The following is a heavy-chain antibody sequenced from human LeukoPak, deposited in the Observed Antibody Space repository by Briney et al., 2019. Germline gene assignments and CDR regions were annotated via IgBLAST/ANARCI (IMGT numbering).Heavy chain of an antibody. CDR1: GHSFNGYY. Sequence: ASVKVSCKASGHSFNGYYMHWARQAPGQGLEWMGWINPNSGGTNYAQKLQGRVTMTTDTSTSTAYMELRSLGSDDTAVYYCARGGRGSSWYSDYFDYWGQGTLVTVSS. CDR2: INPNSGGT. D-gene: IGHD6-13*01. V-gene: IGHV1-2*02. CDR3: ARGGRGSSWYSDYFDY. J-gene: IGHJ4*02.